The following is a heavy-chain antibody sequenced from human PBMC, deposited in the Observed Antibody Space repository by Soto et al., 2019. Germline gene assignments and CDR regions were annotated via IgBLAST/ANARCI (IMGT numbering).Heavy chain of an antibody. CDR3: ATHGATTMARGAMKHYYYVMDV. J-gene: IGHJ6*02. CDR1: GGIFSSFT. CDR2: IIPIFDTP. V-gene: IGHV1-69*06. Sequence: QVQLVQSGAEAGKPGSSVKVSCRASGGIFSSFTISWVRQAPGQGLEWLGGIIPIFDTPTYAQNFQGRVTITADKSTNTVYMELSSLRSEDTAVYYCATHGATTMARGAMKHYYYVMDVWGQGTTVTVS. D-gene: IGHD3-10*01.